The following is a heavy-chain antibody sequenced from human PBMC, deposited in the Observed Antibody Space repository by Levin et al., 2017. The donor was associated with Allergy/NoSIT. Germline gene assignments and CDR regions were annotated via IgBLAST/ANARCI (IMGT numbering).Heavy chain of an antibody. CDR1: GFTFSNYW. J-gene: IGHJ4*02. CDR2: MQEDGSKK. D-gene: IGHD6-13*01. V-gene: IGHV3-7*01. CDR3: ARDHRIAAAGQDY. Sequence: GGSLRLSCAASGFTFSNYWMSWVRQAPGKGLEWVANMQEDGSKKYYVDSVKGRVTISRDNAKNSLYLQMNSLRDEDTAVYYCARDHRIAAAGQDYWGQGTLVTVSS.